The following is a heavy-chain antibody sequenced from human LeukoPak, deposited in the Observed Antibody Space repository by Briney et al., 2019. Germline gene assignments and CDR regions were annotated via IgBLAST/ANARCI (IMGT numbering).Heavy chain of an antibody. CDR2: TSYDGSNK. J-gene: IGHJ6*02. CDR3: AKNLYCGGGSCYPSALGMDV. V-gene: IGHV3-30-3*01. CDR1: GFSFSTYA. D-gene: IGHD2-15*01. Sequence: PGGSLRLSCAASGFSFSTYAMSWVRQAPGKGLEWVAITSYDGSNKYYADSVKGRFTISRDNSKNTLFLQMNSLRAEDTAVYYCAKNLYCGGGSCYPSALGMDVWGQGTTVTVSS.